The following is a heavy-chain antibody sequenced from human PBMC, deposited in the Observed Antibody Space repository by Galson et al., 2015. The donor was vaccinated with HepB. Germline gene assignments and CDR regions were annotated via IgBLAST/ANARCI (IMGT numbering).Heavy chain of an antibody. CDR1: GGTFSSYA. V-gene: IGHV1-69*06. D-gene: IGHD6-13*01. Sequence: SVKVSCKASGGTFSSYAISWVRQAPGQGLEWMGGIIPIFGTANYAQKFQGRVTITADKSTSTAYMELSSLRSEDTAVYYCARVFPDYSSSWYFWYFDLWGRGTLVTVSS. CDR2: IIPIFGTA. J-gene: IGHJ2*01. CDR3: ARVFPDYSSSWYFWYFDL.